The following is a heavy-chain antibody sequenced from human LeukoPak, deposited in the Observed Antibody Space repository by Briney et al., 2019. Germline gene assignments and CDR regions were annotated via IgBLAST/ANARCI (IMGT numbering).Heavy chain of an antibody. CDR2: ISGSGGST. Sequence: GGSLRLSCAASGFTFSSYAMSWVRQAPGKGLEWVSAISGSGGSTYYADSVKGRFTISRDDSKNTLYLQMNSLRAEDTAAYYCAKGYYFDILSGYSSLDSWGQGTLVTVSS. V-gene: IGHV3-23*01. CDR3: AKGYYFDILSGYSSLDS. CDR1: GFTFSSYA. D-gene: IGHD3-9*01. J-gene: IGHJ4*02.